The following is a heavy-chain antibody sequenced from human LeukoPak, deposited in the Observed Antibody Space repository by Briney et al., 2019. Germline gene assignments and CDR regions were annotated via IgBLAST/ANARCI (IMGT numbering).Heavy chain of an antibody. D-gene: IGHD5-12*01. J-gene: IGHJ4*02. V-gene: IGHV4-38-2*02. Sequence: PSETLSLTCIVSGYSIISDYFWGWVRQPPGKGPEWIGSIFHSGDVYYNPSLTSRVTLSVDPSNNRFSLKVTSVTAADTAIYYCARHTWQWLPFDDWGQGTQVTISS. CDR3: ARHTWQWLPFDD. CDR1: GYSIISDYF. CDR2: IFHSGDV.